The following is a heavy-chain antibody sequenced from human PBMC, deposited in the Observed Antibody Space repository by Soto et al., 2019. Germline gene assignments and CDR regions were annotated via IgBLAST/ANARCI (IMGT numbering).Heavy chain of an antibody. CDR3: AAGGGLPRYY. V-gene: IGHV4-30-2*01. D-gene: IGHD5-12*01. Sequence: QLPLQESGSGLVKPSQTLSLTCAVSGGSISSGGYSWIWSRQPPGKGLEWIGYIYHSGSTYSNPSLKSQVTISVARSKNQFSLTLRSVTAADTAVYYCAAGGGLPRYYWGPGTLVTVS. CDR2: IYHSGST. J-gene: IGHJ4*02. CDR1: GGSISSGGYS.